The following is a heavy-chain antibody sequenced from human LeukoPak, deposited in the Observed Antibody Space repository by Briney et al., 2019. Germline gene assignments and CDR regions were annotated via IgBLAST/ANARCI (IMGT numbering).Heavy chain of an antibody. CDR1: GFTFSSYD. CDR3: ARGGIRGVLLPVDY. CDR2: ISSSGSTI. J-gene: IGHJ4*02. D-gene: IGHD3-10*01. V-gene: IGHV3-48*03. Sequence: GGSLRLSCVASGFTFSSYDMNWVRQAPGRGLEWVSFISSSGSTIYYADSVKGRFSISRDNAKNSLYLEMNSLRAEDTAVYYCARGGIRGVLLPVDYWGQGTLVTVSS.